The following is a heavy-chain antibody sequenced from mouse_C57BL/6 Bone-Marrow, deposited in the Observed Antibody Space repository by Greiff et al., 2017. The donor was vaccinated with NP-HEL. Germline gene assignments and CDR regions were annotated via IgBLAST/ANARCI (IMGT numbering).Heavy chain of an antibody. J-gene: IGHJ4*01. CDR1: GFSFSSYA. V-gene: IGHV5-4*01. CDR3: AREWDYYAMDY. Sequence: EVQVVESGGGLVKPGGSLTLSCAASGFSFSSYAMSWVRQTPEKRLEWVAIISGGGSYTYYPDNVKGRITITRDKAKNNLYLQISHLKSEDTAMYYCAREWDYYAMDYWGQGTSVTVSS. CDR2: ISGGGSYT.